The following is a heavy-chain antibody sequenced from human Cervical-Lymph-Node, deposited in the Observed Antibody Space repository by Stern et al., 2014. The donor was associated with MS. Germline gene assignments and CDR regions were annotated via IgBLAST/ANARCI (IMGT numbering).Heavy chain of an antibody. V-gene: IGHV3-74*02. D-gene: IGHD3-3*01. CDR3: ARGVKRFLEWLTVLDV. CDR1: GFTLSNYW. Sequence: EVQLEESGGGLVQPGGSLRLSCAASGFTLSNYWMHWVRQAPGKGLVWVSRVSSDGSNTSYADSVKGRFTISRDNAKNTLYLQMNSLRAEDTAVYYCARGVKRFLEWLTVLDVWGQGTTVTVSS. J-gene: IGHJ6*02. CDR2: VSSDGSNT.